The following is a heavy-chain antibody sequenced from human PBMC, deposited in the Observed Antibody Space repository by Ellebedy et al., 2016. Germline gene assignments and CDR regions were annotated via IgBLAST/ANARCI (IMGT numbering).Heavy chain of an antibody. CDR3: AKGFYDNYNYGMDV. CDR2: TSHDGTKK. CDR1: GFTFSRYG. D-gene: IGHD3-22*01. Sequence: GESLKISCAASGFTFSRYGIHWVRQAPGKGLEWVAVTSHDGTKKEFGDSVRGRSTISRDNFKNTLYLQMNNLRGEDTATYYCAKGFYDNYNYGMDVWGRGTTVTVSS. J-gene: IGHJ6*02. V-gene: IGHV3-30*18.